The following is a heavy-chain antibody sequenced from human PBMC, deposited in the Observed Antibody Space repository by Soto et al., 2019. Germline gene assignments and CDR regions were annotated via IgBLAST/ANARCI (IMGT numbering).Heavy chain of an antibody. CDR1: GFTVSSNY. V-gene: IGHV3-66*01. Sequence: EVQLVESGGGLVQPGGSLRLSCAASGFTVSSNYMSWVRQAPGKGLEWVSVIYSGGSTYYADSVKGRFTISRDNSKNTLYLQMNSLRAEDTAVYYCARDRAVAGPADAFDIWGQGTMVTVSS. J-gene: IGHJ3*02. CDR3: ARDRAVAGPADAFDI. CDR2: IYSGGST. D-gene: IGHD6-19*01.